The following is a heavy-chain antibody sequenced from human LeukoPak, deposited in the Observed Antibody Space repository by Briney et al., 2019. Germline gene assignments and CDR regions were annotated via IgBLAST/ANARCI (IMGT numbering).Heavy chain of an antibody. CDR3: ARVKGRYCTTDSCFYFDP. CDR1: GYTFTAYY. V-gene: IGHV1-2*02. J-gene: IGHJ5*02. CDR2: IDLNSGAT. Sequence: ASVKGSCRASGYTFTAYYMHWVRQAPGQGPEWVGWIDLNSGATDYAQKFQGRVTMTRDTSISTVYMELSSLMSDDTAVYFCARVKGRYCTTDSCFYFDPWGQGTPVIVSS. D-gene: IGHD2-2*01.